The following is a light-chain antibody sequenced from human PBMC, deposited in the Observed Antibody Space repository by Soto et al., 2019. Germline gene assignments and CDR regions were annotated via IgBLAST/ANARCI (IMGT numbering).Light chain of an antibody. J-gene: IGLJ3*02. V-gene: IGLV2-8*01. CDR1: SSDVGGYNY. CDR3: SSYAGSRTV. CDR2: EVS. Sequence: QSVLTQPPSASGSPGQSVTISCTGTSSDVGGYNYVSWYQQHPGKAPKLMIYEVSKRPSGVPDRFSGSKSGNTASLTVSGLQAEDEADYYCSSYAGSRTVFGGGTKVTVL.